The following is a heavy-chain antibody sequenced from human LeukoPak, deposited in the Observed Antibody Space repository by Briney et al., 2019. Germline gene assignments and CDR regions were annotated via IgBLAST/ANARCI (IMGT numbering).Heavy chain of an antibody. Sequence: SVKVSCKASGGTFSSYAISWVRQAPGQGLEWMGGIIPIFGTANYAQKFQGRVTITTDESTSTAYMELSSLRSEDTAVYYCARGRAARPLVFDYWGQGTLVTVSS. J-gene: IGHJ4*02. CDR2: IIPIFGTA. CDR1: GGTFSSYA. D-gene: IGHD6-6*01. V-gene: IGHV1-69*05. CDR3: ARGRAARPLVFDY.